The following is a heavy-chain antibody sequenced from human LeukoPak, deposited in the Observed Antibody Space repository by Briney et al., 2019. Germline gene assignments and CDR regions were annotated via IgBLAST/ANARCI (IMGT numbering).Heavy chain of an antibody. CDR1: GFTFSSYG. V-gene: IGHV3-33*01. J-gene: IGHJ4*02. Sequence: PGGSLRLSCAASGFTFSSYGMHWVRQAPGKGLEWVAVIWYDGSNKYYADSVEGRFTISRDNSKNTLYLQMNSLRAEDTAVYYCARSTYCGGDCYAPDYWGQGTLVTVSS. CDR2: IWYDGSNK. D-gene: IGHD2-21*02. CDR3: ARSTYCGGDCYAPDY.